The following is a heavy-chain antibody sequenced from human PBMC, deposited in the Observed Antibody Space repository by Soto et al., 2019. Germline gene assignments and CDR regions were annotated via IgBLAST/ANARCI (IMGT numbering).Heavy chain of an antibody. CDR3: ARVVVVLAATPAANWFDP. J-gene: IGHJ5*02. CDR2: INHSGST. V-gene: IGHV4-34*01. D-gene: IGHD2-15*01. Sequence: QVQLQQWGAGLLKPSETLSLTCAVYGGSFSGYYWSWIRQPPGKGLEWIGEINHSGSTNYNPSLNCRVITSVVTSKNQFSHKLSVLAAADTAEYYCARVVVVLAATPAANWFDPWGQGTLVNVSS. CDR1: GGSFSGYY.